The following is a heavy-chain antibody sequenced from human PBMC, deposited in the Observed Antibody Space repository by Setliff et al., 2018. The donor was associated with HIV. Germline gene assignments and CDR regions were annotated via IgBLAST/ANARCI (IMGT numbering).Heavy chain of an antibody. CDR3: XXXXDSNGFDY. CDR2: INVDGSYT. J-gene: IGHJ4*02. CDR1: GFTFTEXX. D-gene: IGHD3-22*01. Sequence: RLXCAASGFTFTEXXXXXXRQVLGKGLVWVAGINVDGSYTSYAESXKGRFTISRDHPXHTLCRHIACLXXEDTXXYYXXXXXDSNGFDYWGQGTLVTVSS. V-gene: IGHV3-74*01.